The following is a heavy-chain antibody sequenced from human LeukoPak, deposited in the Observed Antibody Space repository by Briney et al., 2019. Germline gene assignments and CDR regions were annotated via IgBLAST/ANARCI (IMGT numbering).Heavy chain of an antibody. CDR1: GYSFTSYW. Sequence: GESLKIACKGSGYSFTSYWISWVRQMPGKGLEWMGRIDPSDSYTNYSPSFQGHVTISADKSISTAYLQWSSLKASDTAMYYCASRSRYGYSWDYWGQGTLVTVSS. CDR2: IDPSDSYT. V-gene: IGHV5-10-1*01. CDR3: ASRSRYGYSWDY. J-gene: IGHJ4*02. D-gene: IGHD5-18*01.